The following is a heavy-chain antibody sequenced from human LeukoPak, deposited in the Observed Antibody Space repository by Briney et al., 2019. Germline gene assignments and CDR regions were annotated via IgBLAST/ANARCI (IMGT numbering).Heavy chain of an antibody. J-gene: IGHJ4*02. CDR1: GFTFSAYS. CDR3: ARDYKYAFDN. D-gene: IGHD5-24*01. V-gene: IGHV3-48*01. Sequence: GGSLRLSCAASGFTFSAYSMNWVRQAPGKGLEWISYIGNSSGNTKYADSVKGRFTISGDKAKNSLYLRMNSLRVEDTAVYYCARDYKYAFDNWGQGTLVTVSS. CDR2: IGNSSGNT.